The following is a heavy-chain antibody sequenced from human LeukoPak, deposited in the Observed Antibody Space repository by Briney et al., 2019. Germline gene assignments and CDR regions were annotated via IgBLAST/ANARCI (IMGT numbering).Heavy chain of an antibody. Sequence: SETLSLTCAVYGGSFSGYYWSWIRQPPGKGREWIGEINHSGSTNYNPSLKSRVTISVDTSKNQFSLKLSSVTAADTAVYYCARGLTIFGVVIMSFDYWGQGTLVTVSS. J-gene: IGHJ4*02. V-gene: IGHV4-34*01. CDR2: INHSGST. D-gene: IGHD3-3*01. CDR3: ARGLTIFGVVIMSFDY. CDR1: GGSFSGYY.